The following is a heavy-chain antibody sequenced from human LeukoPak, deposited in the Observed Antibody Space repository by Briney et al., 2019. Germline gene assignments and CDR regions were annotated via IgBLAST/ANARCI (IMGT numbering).Heavy chain of an antibody. V-gene: IGHV3-30*18. CDR3: AKDLSSSSGYFQH. D-gene: IGHD6-6*01. CDR1: GFTFSSYG. CDR2: ISYDGSNK. J-gene: IGHJ1*01. Sequence: GRSLRLSCAASGFTFSSYGMNWVRQAPGKGLEWVAAISYDGSNKYYGDSVKGRFTISRDNSKNTLYLQMNSLRAEDTAVYYCAKDLSSSSGYFQHWGQGTLVTVSS.